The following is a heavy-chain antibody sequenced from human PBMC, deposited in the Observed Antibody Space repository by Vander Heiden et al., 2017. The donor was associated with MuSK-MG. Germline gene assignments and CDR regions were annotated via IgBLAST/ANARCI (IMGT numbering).Heavy chain of an antibody. V-gene: IGHV4-31*03. J-gene: IGHJ6*03. CDR1: GGSISSGSYY. D-gene: IGHD5-12*01. CDR2: IYYSGSP. Sequence: QVQLQESGPGLVTPSQTLSLTCTVSGGSISSGSYYWSWIRQHPGKGPEWIGDIYYSGSPVYDAALKGRVTISVDTSKNQFSLKLSSVTAADTAVYYCASETFAVATPFGYYYYYYMDVWGKGTTVTVSS. CDR3: ASETFAVATPFGYYYYYYMDV.